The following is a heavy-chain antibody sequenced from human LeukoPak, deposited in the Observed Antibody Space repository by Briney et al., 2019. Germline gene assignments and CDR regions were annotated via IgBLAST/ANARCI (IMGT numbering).Heavy chain of an antibody. J-gene: IGHJ4*02. Sequence: SGGSLRLSCAASGFTFSSHWMHWVRQAPGKGLVWVSRINSDGSSTNYADSMKGRFTISRDNAKNTLYLQMNSLRAEDTAVYYCARDWDGYGAPGDYWGQGTLVTVSS. V-gene: IGHV3-74*01. CDR1: GFTFSSHW. CDR3: ARDWDGYGAPGDY. CDR2: INSDGSST. D-gene: IGHD5-24*01.